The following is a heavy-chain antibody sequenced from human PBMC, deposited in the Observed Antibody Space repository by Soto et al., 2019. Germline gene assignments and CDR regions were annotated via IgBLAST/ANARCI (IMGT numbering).Heavy chain of an antibody. J-gene: IGHJ4*02. V-gene: IGHV3-23*01. CDR3: AKSYRAATLYFDY. D-gene: IGHD2-15*01. CDR2: ISGSGGST. Sequence: GGSLRLSCAASGFTFSSYAMSWVRQAPGKGLEWVSAISGSGGSTYYADSVRGRFTISRDNSKNTLYLQMNSLRAEDTAVYYCAKSYRAATLYFDYWGQGTLVTVSS. CDR1: GFTFSSYA.